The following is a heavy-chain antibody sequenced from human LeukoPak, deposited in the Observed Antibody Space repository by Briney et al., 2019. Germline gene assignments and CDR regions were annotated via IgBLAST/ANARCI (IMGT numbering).Heavy chain of an antibody. J-gene: IGHJ5*02. Sequence: GGSLRLSCAASGFTVSNYFMSWFRKAPGKGLEWVSVIYSGGETHHADSVKDRFTLSRDTSKNTLFLQMNNLRVGDTAVYYCTRDPDAWGQGTLVTVSS. V-gene: IGHV3-66*01. CDR2: IYSGGET. CDR1: GFTVSNYF. CDR3: TRDPDA.